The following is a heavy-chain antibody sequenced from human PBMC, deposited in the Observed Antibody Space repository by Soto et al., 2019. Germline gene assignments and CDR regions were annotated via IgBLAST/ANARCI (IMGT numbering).Heavy chain of an antibody. V-gene: IGHV3-7*05. D-gene: IGHD6-13*01. CDR1: GFTFSSHW. Sequence: EVQLVESGGGLVQPGGSLRLSCAASGFTFSSHWMSWVRQAPGKGLEWVANIKQDGSEKYSVDSVKGRFTISRDNAKHSRYLQMNSLRAEDTAVYYCAREWGSRWSRDDYWGQGNLVTVSS. CDR2: IKQDGSEK. J-gene: IGHJ4*02. CDR3: AREWGSRWSRDDY.